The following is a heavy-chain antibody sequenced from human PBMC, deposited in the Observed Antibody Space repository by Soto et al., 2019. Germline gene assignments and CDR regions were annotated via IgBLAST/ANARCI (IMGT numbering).Heavy chain of an antibody. Sequence: SETLSLTCAVYGGSFSGYYWSWIRQPPGKGLEWIGEINHSGSTNYNPSLKSRVTTSVDTSKNQFSLKLSSVTAADTAVYYCARAGRARSGGSCYWWGQGTLVTVSS. V-gene: IGHV4-34*01. D-gene: IGHD2-15*01. CDR1: GGSFSGYY. CDR2: INHSGST. CDR3: ARAGRARSGGSCYW. J-gene: IGHJ4*02.